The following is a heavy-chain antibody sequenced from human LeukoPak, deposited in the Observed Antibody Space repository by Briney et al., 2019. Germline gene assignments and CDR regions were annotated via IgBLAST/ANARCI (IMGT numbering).Heavy chain of an antibody. D-gene: IGHD1-1*01. J-gene: IGHJ5*02. CDR3: AREKLERRDNWFDP. V-gene: IGHV3-7*03. Sequence: SGGSLRLSCAASGFTFSSYWTSWVRQAPGKGLEWVANIKQDGSEKYYVDSVKGRFTISRDNAKNSLYLQMNSLRAEDTAVYYCAREKLERRDNWFDPWGQGTLVTVSS. CDR2: IKQDGSEK. CDR1: GFTFSSYW.